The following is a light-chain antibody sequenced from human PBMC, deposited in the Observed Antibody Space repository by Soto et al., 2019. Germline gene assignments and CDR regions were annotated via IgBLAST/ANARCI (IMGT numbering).Light chain of an antibody. V-gene: IGKV3-11*01. CDR1: QSVRTY. J-gene: IGKJ1*01. CDR3: QQYGSSGT. Sequence: DIVLTQSPATLSLSPGERATLSCRASQSVRTYLAWYQQKRGQAPRLLMYDASNRASGVPARLSGSGSGTDFTLTIRRLEPEDFAVYYCQQYGSSGTFGQGTKVDIK. CDR2: DAS.